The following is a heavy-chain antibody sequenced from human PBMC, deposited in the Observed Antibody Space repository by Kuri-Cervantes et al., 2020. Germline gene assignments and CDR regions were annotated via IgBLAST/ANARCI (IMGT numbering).Heavy chain of an antibody. J-gene: IGHJ4*02. CDR2: ISSSSSYI. Sequence: GGSLRLSCAASGYTFSSYSMNWVRQAPGKGLEWVSSISSSSSYIYYADSVKGRFTISRDNAKNTVSLQMNSLRTEDTAMYYCTREGRGSTSQWAFDFWGQGTLVTVSS. V-gene: IGHV3-21*01. CDR1: GYTFSSYS. CDR3: TREGRGSTSQWAFDF. D-gene: IGHD3-10*01.